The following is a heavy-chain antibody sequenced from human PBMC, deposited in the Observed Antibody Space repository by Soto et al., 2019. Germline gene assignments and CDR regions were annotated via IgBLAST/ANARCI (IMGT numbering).Heavy chain of an antibody. CDR3: AREKEMVVARRYNWIPDV. CDR1: GFTFSSYE. J-gene: IGHJ6*02. D-gene: IGHD1-20*01. CDR2: ISSSGSTI. V-gene: IGHV3-48*03. Sequence: GGSLRLSCAASGFTFSSYEMNWVRQAPGKGLEWVSYISSSGSTIYYADSVKGRFTISRDNAKNSLYLQMNSLRAEDTAVYYCAREKEMVVARRYNWIPDVWGQGTKVTVSS.